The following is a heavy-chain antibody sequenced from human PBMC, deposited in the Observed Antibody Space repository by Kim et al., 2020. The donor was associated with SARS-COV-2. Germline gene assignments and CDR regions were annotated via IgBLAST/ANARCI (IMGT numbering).Heavy chain of an antibody. D-gene: IGHD3-10*01. J-gene: IGHJ6*02. V-gene: IGHV3-7*01. Sequence: GGSLRLSCAASGFTFSSYWMSWVRQAPGKGLEWVANIKQDGSEKYYVDSVKGRFTISRDNAKNSLYLQMNSLRAEDTAVYYCARDSRVLLWFGELDYYYGMDVWGQGTTVTVSS. CDR2: IKQDGSEK. CDR3: ARDSRVLLWFGELDYYYGMDV. CDR1: GFTFSSYW.